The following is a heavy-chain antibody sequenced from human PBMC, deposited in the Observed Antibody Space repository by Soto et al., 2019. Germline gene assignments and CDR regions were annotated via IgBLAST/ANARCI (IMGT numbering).Heavy chain of an antibody. D-gene: IGHD3-10*01. CDR3: ATWTLPLSWSWLQSAAGKFDY. CDR2: LLFDGNNK. J-gene: IGHJ4*02. Sequence: QVHLVGAGGGVVPPGRSLRGSCSAFEFSFHNFAVHWVRQGPGGGVGWGGPLLFDGNNKYSPDLVKGRFTISRAHSNNTVYLQMHSLRLDDTAVYYCATWTLPLSWSWLQSAAGKFDYWGQGTLVTVSS. V-gene: IGHV3-30-3*01. CDR1: EFSFHNFA.